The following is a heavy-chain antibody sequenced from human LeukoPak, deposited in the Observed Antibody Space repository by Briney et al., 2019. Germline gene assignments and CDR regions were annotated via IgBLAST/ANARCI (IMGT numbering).Heavy chain of an antibody. J-gene: IGHJ5*02. CDR3: ARGVQLWLNWFDP. CDR2: IHYSARI. D-gene: IGHD5-18*01. CDR1: GYSISSGYY. Sequence: PSETLSLTCTVSGYSISSGYYWGWIRQPPGKGLEWIGSIHYSARIYYNPSLKSRLTISPDTSKNQFSLKLTSVTAADTAVYYCARGVQLWLNWFDPWGQGTLVTVSS. V-gene: IGHV4-38-2*02.